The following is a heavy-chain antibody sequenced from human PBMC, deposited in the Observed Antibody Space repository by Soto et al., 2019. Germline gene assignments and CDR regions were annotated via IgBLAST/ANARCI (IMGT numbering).Heavy chain of an antibody. CDR2: LSHDGSNE. CDR1: GFTFSTYA. Sequence: QVHVVESGGGVVQPGRSLRLSCAASGFTFSTYAVHWVRQAPGKGLEWVATLSHDGSNEYHADFVRGRVTISTDSSKTTAYLQMDSLTPEDTAVYCCGKDRRDSWCSDYWGQGTLVTVSS. CDR3: GKDRRDSWCSDY. D-gene: IGHD2-8*01. V-gene: IGHV3-30*18. J-gene: IGHJ4*02.